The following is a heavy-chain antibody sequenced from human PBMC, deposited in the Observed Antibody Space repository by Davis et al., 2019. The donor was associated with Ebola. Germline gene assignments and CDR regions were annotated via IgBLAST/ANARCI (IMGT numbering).Heavy chain of an antibody. CDR2: ISYDGSNK. CDR3: ARVISVAAAGTADY. J-gene: IGHJ4*02. CDR1: GFTVSSYG. D-gene: IGHD6-13*01. V-gene: IGHV3-30*03. Sequence: GESLKISCAASGFTVSSYGMHWVRQAPGKGLEWVAVISYDGSNKYYADSVKGRFTMSRDNSKKSLYLQMNSLRAEDTAVYYCARVISVAAAGTADYWGQGTVVTVSS.